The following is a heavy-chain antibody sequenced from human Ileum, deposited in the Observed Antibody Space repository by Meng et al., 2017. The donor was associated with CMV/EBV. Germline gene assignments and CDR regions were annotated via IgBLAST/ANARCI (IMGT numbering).Heavy chain of an antibody. CDR2: ITNSGGVI. J-gene: IGHJ4*02. V-gene: IGHV3-48*04. Sequence: GESLKTSCAASGFTLSDYSINWVRQAPGKGLEWVSYITNSGGVIYYADSVKGRFTISRDNAKSTLYLQMNSLRAEDTAVYYCARDPCRTSAFYNFDSWGQGTLVTVSS. CDR1: GFTLSDYS. CDR3: ARDPCRTSAFYNFDS. D-gene: IGHD5-24*01.